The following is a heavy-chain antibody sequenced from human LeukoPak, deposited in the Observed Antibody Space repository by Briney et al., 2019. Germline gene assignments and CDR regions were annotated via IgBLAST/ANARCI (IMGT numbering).Heavy chain of an antibody. V-gene: IGHV1-69*05. CDR3: ARDPRDCSGGSCYWVLGGWFDP. CDR2: IIPIFGTA. Sequence: SVKVSCKASGGTFSSYAISWVRQAPGQGLEWMGGIIPIFGTANYAQKFQGRVTITTDESTSTAYMELSSLRSDDTAVYYCARDPRDCSGGSCYWVLGGWFDPWGQGTLVTVSS. J-gene: IGHJ5*02. D-gene: IGHD2-15*01. CDR1: GGTFSSYA.